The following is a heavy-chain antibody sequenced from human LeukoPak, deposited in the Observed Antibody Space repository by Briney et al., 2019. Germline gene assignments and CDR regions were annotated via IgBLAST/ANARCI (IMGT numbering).Heavy chain of an antibody. Sequence: GASVKVSCKASGYTFTGYYMHWVRQAPGQGLEWMGWINPNSGGTNYAQKFQGRVTMTRDTSISTAYMELSRLRSDDTAVYYCARDHYGSGSSEFDYWGQGTLVTVSS. D-gene: IGHD3-10*01. J-gene: IGHJ4*02. CDR3: ARDHYGSGSSEFDY. CDR1: GYTFTGYY. CDR2: INPNSGGT. V-gene: IGHV1-2*02.